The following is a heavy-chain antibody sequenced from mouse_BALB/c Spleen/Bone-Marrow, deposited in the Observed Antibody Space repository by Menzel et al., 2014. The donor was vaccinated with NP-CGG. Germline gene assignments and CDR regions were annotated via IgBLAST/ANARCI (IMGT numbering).Heavy chain of an antibody. CDR2: INPDSNTI. D-gene: IGHD1-2*01. CDR1: GFDFSRYW. Sequence: EVKVEESGGGLVQPGGSLKLSCAASGFDFSRYWMSWVRRAPGKGLEWIGEINPDSNTINYTPSLKDKFIISRDNAKNTLYLQMSKVRSEDTALYYCARLGYYGSFAYWGQGTLVTVSA. V-gene: IGHV4-1*02. J-gene: IGHJ3*01. CDR3: ARLGYYGSFAY.